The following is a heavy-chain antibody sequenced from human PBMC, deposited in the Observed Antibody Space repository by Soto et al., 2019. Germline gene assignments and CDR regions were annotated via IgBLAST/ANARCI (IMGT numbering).Heavy chain of an antibody. Sequence: PGGSLRLSCAASGFTFSSYGMHWVRQAPGKGLEWVAVIWYDGSNKYYADSVKGRFTISRDNSKNTLYLQMNSLRAEDTAVYYCARSQRGFWSGSAWAVFDYWGQGTLVTVSS. D-gene: IGHD3-3*01. CDR1: GFTFSSYG. CDR3: ARSQRGFWSGSAWAVFDY. J-gene: IGHJ4*02. V-gene: IGHV3-33*01. CDR2: IWYDGSNK.